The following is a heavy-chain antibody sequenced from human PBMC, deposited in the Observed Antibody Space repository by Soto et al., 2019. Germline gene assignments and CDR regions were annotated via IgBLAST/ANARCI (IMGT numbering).Heavy chain of an antibody. J-gene: IGHJ5*02. CDR3: ARRSDWFDL. CDR2: IYPRDSDT. CDR1: GYSFSSYW. Sequence: GESLKISCKASGYSFSSYWIGWVRQVPGKGLEWMGIIYPRDSDTRYSPSFQGQVTISVDKSISTAYLQWSSLRASDTAIFYCARRSDWFDLWGQGTLVTVSS. V-gene: IGHV5-51*01.